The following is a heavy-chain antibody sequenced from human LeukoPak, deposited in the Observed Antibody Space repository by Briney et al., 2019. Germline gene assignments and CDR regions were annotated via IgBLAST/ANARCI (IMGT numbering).Heavy chain of an antibody. J-gene: IGHJ6*02. V-gene: IGHV1-46*01. CDR3: ARDKDERGITMVRGVIITGDGMDV. D-gene: IGHD3-10*01. Sequence: ASVKVSCKASGYTFTSYFMHWVRQAPGQGLEWMGILNPSDGRTNYAQKFQGRVTMTRDTSTSTVYMELSSLRSEDTAVYYCARDKDERGITMVRGVIITGDGMDVWGQGTTATVSS. CDR1: GYTFTSYF. CDR2: LNPSDGRT.